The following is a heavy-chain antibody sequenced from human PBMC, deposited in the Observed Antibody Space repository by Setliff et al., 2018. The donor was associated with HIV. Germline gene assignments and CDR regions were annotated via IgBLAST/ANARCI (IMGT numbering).Heavy chain of an antibody. CDR1: GDSVSSRSYY. V-gene: IGHV4-39*01. J-gene: IGHJ4*01. Sequence: PSETLSLTCSVSGDSVSSRSYYWGWIRQSPGKGLEWIGSLYFNGITHDNPSLKSRVTTSVDTSKNQFSLNLHSVTAGDTGFYYCVTVVQDDLGVALFDYWGHGTLVTVSS. CDR3: VTVVQDDLGVALFDY. D-gene: IGHD3-3*01. CDR2: LYFNGIT.